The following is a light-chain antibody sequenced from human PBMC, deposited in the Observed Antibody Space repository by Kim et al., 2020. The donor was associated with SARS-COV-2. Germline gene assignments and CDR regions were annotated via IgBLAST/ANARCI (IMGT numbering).Light chain of an antibody. CDR2: DVS. Sequence: GQSITISCTGTSSDVGGYNYVSWYQQHPGKVPKLMIYDVSKRPSGVSNRFSGSKSGNTASLTISGLQAEDEADYYCSSYTSSSTSVFGGGTQLTVL. J-gene: IGLJ3*02. CDR1: SSDVGGYNY. CDR3: SSYTSSSTSV. V-gene: IGLV2-14*04.